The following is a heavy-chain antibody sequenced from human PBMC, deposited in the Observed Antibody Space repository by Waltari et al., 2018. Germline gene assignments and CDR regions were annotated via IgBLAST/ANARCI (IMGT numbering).Heavy chain of an antibody. J-gene: IGHJ2*01. Sequence: QVQLQESGPGLVKPSQTLSLTCTVSGNSISSDRHYWSWNRQSAGKGLDGNGRTKTSGTSNDNPSLTSGITLSMESSKNQFSLELTSVTAADTAVYYCAGDSSGYFSKWYFDLWGRGTLVTVSS. CDR3: AGDSSGYFSKWYFDL. V-gene: IGHV4-61*02. D-gene: IGHD3-22*01. CDR2: TKTSGTS. CDR1: GNSISSDRHY.